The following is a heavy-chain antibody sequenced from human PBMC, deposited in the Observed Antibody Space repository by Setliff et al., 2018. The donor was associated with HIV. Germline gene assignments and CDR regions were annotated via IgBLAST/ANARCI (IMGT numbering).Heavy chain of an antibody. Sequence: TSETLSLTCTVSGGSISSYYWSWIRQPPGEGLEWIGSIYTSGSTNYNPSLKSRITISADTSKKQFSLKLSSVTAADTAVYYCARSADTTLVPAYYFDYWGQGTLVTVSS. CDR2: IYTSGST. J-gene: IGHJ4*02. CDR1: GGSISSYY. CDR3: ARSADTTLVPAYYFDY. V-gene: IGHV4-4*08. D-gene: IGHD5-18*01.